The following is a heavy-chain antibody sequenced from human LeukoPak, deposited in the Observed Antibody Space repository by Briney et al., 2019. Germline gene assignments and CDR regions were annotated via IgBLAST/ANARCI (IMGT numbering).Heavy chain of an antibody. V-gene: IGHV3-15*01. Sequence: GGSLRLSCVAPGFTFSNTWMSWVRQAPGKGLEWVGRLKSQTDGGTTDYAAPVGGRFTISRDDSKNTLYLQMDSLKTDDTAVYYCATGPEPAAMVFDFWGQGTLVTVSS. CDR2: LKSQTDGGTT. CDR1: GFTFSNTW. J-gene: IGHJ4*02. CDR3: ATGPEPAAMVFDF. D-gene: IGHD2-2*01.